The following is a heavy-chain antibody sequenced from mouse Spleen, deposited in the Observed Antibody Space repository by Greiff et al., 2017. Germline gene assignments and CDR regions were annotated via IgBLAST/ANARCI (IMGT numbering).Heavy chain of an antibody. CDR3: TRHYGSSAFDY. CDR2: INPSNGGT. CDR1: GYTFTSYY. Sequence: VQLQQSGAELVKPGASVKLSCKASGYTFTSYYMYWVKQRPGQGLEWIGEINPSNGGTNFNEKFKSKATLTVDKSSSTAYMQLSSLTSEDSAVYYYTRHYGSSAFDYWGQGTTLTVSS. V-gene: IGHV1S81*02. J-gene: IGHJ2*01. D-gene: IGHD1-1*01.